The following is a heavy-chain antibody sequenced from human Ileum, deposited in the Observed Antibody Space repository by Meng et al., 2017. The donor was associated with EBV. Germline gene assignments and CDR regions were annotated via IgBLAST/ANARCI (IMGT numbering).Heavy chain of an antibody. CDR2: IYYSGST. V-gene: IGHV4-59*08. D-gene: IGHD2-15*01. J-gene: IGHJ4*02. CDR1: GGSISSYY. CDR3: ARGGWSLDY. Sequence: QLQLQDPGPGLVKPSETLSLTCTVSGGSISSYYWSWIRQPPGKGLEWIGYIYYSGSTNYNPSLKSRVTISVDTSKNQFSLNLSSVTAADTAVYYCARGGWSLDYWGQGTLVTVSS.